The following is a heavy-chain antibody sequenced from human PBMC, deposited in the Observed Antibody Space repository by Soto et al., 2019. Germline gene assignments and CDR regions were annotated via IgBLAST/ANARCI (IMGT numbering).Heavy chain of an antibody. CDR2: IYHRGST. J-gene: IGHJ5*02. D-gene: IGHD2-15*01. Sequence: SETLSLTCAVSGGSISSGGYSWSWIRQPPGKGLEWIGYIYHRGSTYYTPSLKSRVTISVDRSKNQFSLKLSSVTAADTAVYYCARDQGAYCSGGSCYSGSRWFDPWGQGTLVTVSS. V-gene: IGHV4-30-2*01. CDR1: GGSISSGGYS. CDR3: ARDQGAYCSGGSCYSGSRWFDP.